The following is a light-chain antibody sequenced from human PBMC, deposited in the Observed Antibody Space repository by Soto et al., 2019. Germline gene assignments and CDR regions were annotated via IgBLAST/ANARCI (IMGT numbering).Light chain of an antibody. Sequence: DIVMTQSPLSLPVTPGEPASISCRSSQSLLHNNGNNFLDWYLQKPGQSPQLLIYLGSNRASGVPDRFCGGGSCTDFTLKISRVEAEDVGVYYCMQARQTPLTFGQGTKLEIK. V-gene: IGKV2-28*01. CDR1: QSLLHNNGNNF. J-gene: IGKJ2*01. CDR2: LGS. CDR3: MQARQTPLT.